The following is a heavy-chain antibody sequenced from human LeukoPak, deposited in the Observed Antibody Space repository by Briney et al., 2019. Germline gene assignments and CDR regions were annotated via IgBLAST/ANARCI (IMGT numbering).Heavy chain of an antibody. Sequence: KSGGSLRLSCAASGFTFSSYSMNWVRQAPGKGLEWVSSIRSSSSYIYYADSVKGRFTISRDNAKNSLYLQMNSLRAEDTAVYYCARVANYYGSGSYYKSYYYYGMDVWGQGTTVTVSS. CDR1: GFTFSSYS. CDR2: IRSSSSYI. V-gene: IGHV3-21*01. CDR3: ARVANYYGSGSYYKSYYYYGMDV. D-gene: IGHD3-10*01. J-gene: IGHJ6*02.